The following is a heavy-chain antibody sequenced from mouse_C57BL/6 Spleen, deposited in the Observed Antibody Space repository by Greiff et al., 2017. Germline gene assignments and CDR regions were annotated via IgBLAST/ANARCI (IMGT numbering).Heavy chain of an antibody. D-gene: IGHD1-1*01. J-gene: IGHJ2*01. CDR1: GYTFTSYG. CDR3: ARTTVVDY. V-gene: IGHV1-81*01. CDR2: IYPRSGNT. Sequence: QVQLKESGAELARPGASVKLSCKASGYTFTSYGISWVKQRTGQGLEWIGEIYPRSGNTYYNEKFKGKATLTADKSSSTAYMELRSLTSEDSAVYFCARTTVVDYWGQGTTLTVS.